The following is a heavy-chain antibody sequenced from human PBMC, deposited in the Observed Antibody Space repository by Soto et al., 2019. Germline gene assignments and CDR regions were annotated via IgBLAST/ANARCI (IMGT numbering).Heavy chain of an antibody. Sequence: AGGSLRLSCAASGFTFSRYAMSWVRQAPGKGLEWVSAISGSGGSTYYADSVKGRFTISRDNSKNTLYLQMNSLRAEDTAVYYCAKYYPYSGSYSDYWGQGTLVTVSS. J-gene: IGHJ4*02. V-gene: IGHV3-23*01. CDR3: AKYYPYSGSYSDY. D-gene: IGHD1-26*01. CDR1: GFTFSRYA. CDR2: ISGSGGST.